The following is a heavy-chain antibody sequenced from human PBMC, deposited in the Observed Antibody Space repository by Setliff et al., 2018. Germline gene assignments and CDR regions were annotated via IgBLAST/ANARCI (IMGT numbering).Heavy chain of an antibody. CDR1: GESFSGYF. CDR2: ISHSGNT. V-gene: IGHV4-34*01. J-gene: IGHJ4*02. D-gene: IGHD1-26*01. CDR3: ARGVGAMGDY. Sequence: SETLSLTCAVYGESFSGYFWSWIRQTPEKGLEWIGEISHSGNTNYNPSFKSRVTMTRDTSTSTSYMELSSLRSEDTAVYYCARGVGAMGDYWGQGTLVTVSS.